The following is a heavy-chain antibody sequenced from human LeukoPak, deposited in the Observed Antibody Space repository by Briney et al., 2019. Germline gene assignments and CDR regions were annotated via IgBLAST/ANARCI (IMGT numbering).Heavy chain of an antibody. Sequence: SETLSLTCTVSGGSISSYYWSWIRQPPGKGLEWIGYIYYSGSTDYNPSLKSRVTISVDTSKNQFSLKLTSVTAADTAVYYCARGITTLDYWGQGTLVTVSS. V-gene: IGHV4-59*08. CDR1: GGSISSYY. CDR2: IYYSGST. CDR3: ARGITTLDY. D-gene: IGHD4-11*01. J-gene: IGHJ4*02.